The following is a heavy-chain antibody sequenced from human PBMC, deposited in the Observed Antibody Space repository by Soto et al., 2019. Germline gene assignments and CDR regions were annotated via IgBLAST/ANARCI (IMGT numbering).Heavy chain of an antibody. CDR3: ARGLGYSSSWYPLGS. CDR1: GYTFTSYA. D-gene: IGHD6-13*01. CDR2: ISDRGTYI. Sequence: SCKASGYTFTSYAMHWVRQAPGKGLEWVSSISDRGTYIYYAESVRGRFTISRDNAKNSLSLQKNSLRAENTALYYCARGLGYSSSWYPLGSWGQGTLVTVSS. V-gene: IGHV3-21*01. J-gene: IGHJ5*02.